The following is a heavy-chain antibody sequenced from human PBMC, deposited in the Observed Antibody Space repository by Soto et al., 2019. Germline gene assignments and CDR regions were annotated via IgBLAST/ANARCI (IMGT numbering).Heavy chain of an antibody. CDR2: ISSSGSTI. CDR3: ARGAVGYCSSTSCSFYYYYGMDV. Sequence: QVQLVESGGGLVKPGGSLRLSCAASGFTFSDYYMSWIRQAPGKGLEWVSYISSSGSTIYYADSVKGRFTISRDNAKNSLYLQMNSLRAEDTAVYYCARGAVGYCSSTSCSFYYYYGMDVWGQGTTVTVSS. J-gene: IGHJ6*02. CDR1: GFTFSDYY. D-gene: IGHD2-2*01. V-gene: IGHV3-11*01.